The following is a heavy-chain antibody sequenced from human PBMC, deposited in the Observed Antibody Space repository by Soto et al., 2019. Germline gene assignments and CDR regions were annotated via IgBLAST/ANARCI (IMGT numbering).Heavy chain of an antibody. D-gene: IGHD3-10*01. V-gene: IGHV3-23*01. J-gene: IGHJ4*02. Sequence: EVQLLESGGGSVQPGGSLKLSCAVSGFSISEYGVTWVRQPPGKGLYWVSGFSGGRGGTFYADSVRGRFTISRDDSRNMVYLQMDSLGVEDTAVYYCVKWTGFGDSWGQGTLVTFSS. CDR1: GFSISEYG. CDR2: FSGGRGGT. CDR3: VKWTGFGDS.